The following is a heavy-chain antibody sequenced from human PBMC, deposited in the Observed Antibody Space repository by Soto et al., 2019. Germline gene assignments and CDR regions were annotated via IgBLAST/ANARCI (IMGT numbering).Heavy chain of an antibody. CDR2: IIPIFGTA. Sequence: SVKVSCKASGGTFSSYAISRVRQAPGQGLEWMGGIIPIFGTANYAQKFQGRVTITADESTSTAYMELSSLRSEDTAVYYCASRYCSSTSCYYYYYYGMDVWGQGTTVTVSS. D-gene: IGHD2-2*01. CDR3: ASRYCSSTSCYYYYYYGMDV. V-gene: IGHV1-69*13. CDR1: GGTFSSYA. J-gene: IGHJ6*02.